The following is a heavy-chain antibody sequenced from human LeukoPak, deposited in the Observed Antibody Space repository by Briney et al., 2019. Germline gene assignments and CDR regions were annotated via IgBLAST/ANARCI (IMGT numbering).Heavy chain of an antibody. CDR2: IYYSGST. Sequence: SETLSLTCIVSGGSISSGGYYWSWIRQHPGKGLEWIGYIYYSGSTYYNPSLKSRATISADTSKNQFSLKLSSVTAADTAVYYCARGARVATRGHWYFDLWGRGTLVTVAS. J-gene: IGHJ2*01. CDR3: ARGARVATRGHWYFDL. CDR1: GGSISSGGYY. V-gene: IGHV4-31*03. D-gene: IGHD5-12*01.